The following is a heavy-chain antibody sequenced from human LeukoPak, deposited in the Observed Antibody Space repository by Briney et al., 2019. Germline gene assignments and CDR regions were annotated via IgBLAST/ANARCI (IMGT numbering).Heavy chain of an antibody. D-gene: IGHD2-21*02. J-gene: IGHJ4*02. CDR2: IRSKAYGGTT. CDR3: TRDDCGGDCYQFDY. Sequence: GGSLRLSCTASGFTFGDYAMSWFRQAPGKGLEWVGFIRSKAYGGTTEYAASVKGRFTISRDDSKSIAYLQMNSLKTEDTDVYYCTRDDCGGDCYQFDYWGQGTLVTVSS. V-gene: IGHV3-49*03. CDR1: GFTFGDYA.